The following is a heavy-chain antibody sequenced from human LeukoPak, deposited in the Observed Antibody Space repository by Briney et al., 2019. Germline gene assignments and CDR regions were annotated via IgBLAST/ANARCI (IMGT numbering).Heavy chain of an antibody. CDR2: IYSEGSI. CDR3: ARSYYHDSSGFYDH. J-gene: IGHJ4*02. Sequence: PGGSLRLSCAASGFTVSSKHMTWVRQAPGKGLEWVSVIYSEGSIGYADFAKGRFTNSRDTAKNTLYLQMNTLGAEDTAVYYCARSYYHDSSGFYDHWGQGTLVTVSS. D-gene: IGHD3-22*01. V-gene: IGHV3-66*01. CDR1: GFTVSSKH.